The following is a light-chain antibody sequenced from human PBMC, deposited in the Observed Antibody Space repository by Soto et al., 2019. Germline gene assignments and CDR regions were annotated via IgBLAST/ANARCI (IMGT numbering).Light chain of an antibody. Sequence: EIVWTQSPGTLSLSPGERATLSCRASKSVSSSYLAWYQQKPGQAPRLLIYGASSRATGIPDRFSGSGSGTDFTLTISILEPEDFAVYYCQQYGSSPTFGPGTKVDIK. CDR1: KSVSSSY. V-gene: IGKV3-20*01. CDR3: QQYGSSPT. CDR2: GAS. J-gene: IGKJ3*01.